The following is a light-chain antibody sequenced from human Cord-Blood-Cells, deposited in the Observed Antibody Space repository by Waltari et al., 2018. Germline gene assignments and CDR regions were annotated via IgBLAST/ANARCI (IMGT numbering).Light chain of an antibody. V-gene: IGKV3-20*01. J-gene: IGKJ4*01. CDR3: QQDGSSPLT. CDR2: GAS. CDR1: QSVSSNY. Sequence: EIVLTQSPGTLSFSPGDIATLSCRASQSVSSNYLAWYQQKPGQAPRLLIYGASSRATGIPDRFSGSGSGTDFTLTISRLEPEEFAVYYCQQDGSSPLTFGGGTKVEIK.